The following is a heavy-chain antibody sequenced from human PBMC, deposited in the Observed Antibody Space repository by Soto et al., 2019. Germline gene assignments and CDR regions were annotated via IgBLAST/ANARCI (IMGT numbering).Heavy chain of an antibody. V-gene: IGHV3-21*01. D-gene: IGHD1-20*01. CDR1: GFTFSNYS. J-gene: IGHJ4*02. CDR2: ISSRSSYI. Sequence: EVQLVESGGGLVKAGGSLRLSCTASGFTFSNYSMNWVRHVPGKGLEWVSSISSRSSYIYYADSVKGRFTISRDNSEKSLYLQMSSLRADDTAIYYCARGGLRNGDDGDYWGQGDLGTVSS. CDR3: ARGGLRNGDDGDY.